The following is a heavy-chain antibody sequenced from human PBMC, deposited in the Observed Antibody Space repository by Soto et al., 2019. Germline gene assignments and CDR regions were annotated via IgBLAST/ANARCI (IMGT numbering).Heavy chain of an antibody. CDR3: ARGGIQLSYAFDY. D-gene: IGHD1-1*01. J-gene: IGHJ4*02. V-gene: IGHV4-4*07. Sequence: SETLSLTCSVSGSSFSNFYWSWIRQPAGKGLEWIGRIYTSGATSYNPSLKSRVTMSVDTSQTQMSLSVRSVTAADTAVYFCARGGIQLSYAFDYWGPGILVTVSS. CDR2: IYTSGAT. CDR1: GSSFSNFY.